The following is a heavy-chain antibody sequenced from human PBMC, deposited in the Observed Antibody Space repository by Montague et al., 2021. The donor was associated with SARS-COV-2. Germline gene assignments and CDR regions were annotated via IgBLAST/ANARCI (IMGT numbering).Heavy chain of an antibody. Sequence: SETLSLTCAVSGDSISSYLWNWVRQPAGKGLEWIGRIWTSGSTNYNPYLRSRVTVSVDTSKTQFSLSLTSVTAADAAVYYCEGWHVRPEDGMDVWGQGTPVTVSS. V-gene: IGHV4-4*07. CDR1: GDSISSYL. CDR2: IWTSGST. CDR3: EGWHVRPEDGMDV. J-gene: IGHJ6*02.